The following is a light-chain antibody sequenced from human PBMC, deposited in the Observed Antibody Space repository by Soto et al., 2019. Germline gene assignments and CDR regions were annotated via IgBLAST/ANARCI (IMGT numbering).Light chain of an antibody. V-gene: IGLV1-44*01. Sequence: QSVVTQPPSASGTPGQRVTISCSGSSSNIESNTVNWYQQLPGTAPKLLIYSTNQRPSGVPDRFSGSKSGTSASLAISGLQSEDEADYYCAACDDSLKGWVFGGGTKLTVL. CDR3: AACDDSLKGWV. J-gene: IGLJ3*02. CDR2: STN. CDR1: SSNIESNT.